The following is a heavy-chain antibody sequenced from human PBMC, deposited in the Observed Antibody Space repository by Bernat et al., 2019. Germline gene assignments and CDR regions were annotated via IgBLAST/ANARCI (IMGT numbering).Heavy chain of an antibody. CDR1: GFTFSSYW. V-gene: IGHV3-74*01. CDR2: INSDGSST. CDR3: ARSDFSSSWTNYYYYGMDV. D-gene: IGHD6-13*01. J-gene: IGHJ6*02. Sequence: EVQLVESGGGLVQPGGSLRLSCAASGFTFSSYWMHWVRQAPGKGLVWVSRINSDGSSTSYADSVKGRFTISRDNAKNTLYLQMNSLIAEDTAVYYCARSDFSSSWTNYYYYGMDVWGQGTTVTVSS.